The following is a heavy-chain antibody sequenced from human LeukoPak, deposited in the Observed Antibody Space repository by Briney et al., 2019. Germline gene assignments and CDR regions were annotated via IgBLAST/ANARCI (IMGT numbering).Heavy chain of an antibody. CDR3: TRGLLYYYGSGSRNNWFDP. V-gene: IGHV4-34*01. D-gene: IGHD3-10*01. CDR1: GGSFSGYY. Sequence: SETLSLTCAVYGGSFSGYYWSWIRQPPGKGLEWIGEINHSGSTNYNPSLKSRVTISVDTPKNQFSLKLSSVTAADTAVYYCTRGLLYYYGSGSRNNWFDPWGQGTLVTVSS. CDR2: INHSGST. J-gene: IGHJ5*02.